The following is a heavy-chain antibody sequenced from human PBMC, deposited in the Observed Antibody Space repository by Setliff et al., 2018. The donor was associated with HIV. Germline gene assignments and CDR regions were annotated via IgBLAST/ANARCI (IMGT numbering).Heavy chain of an antibody. J-gene: IGHJ4*02. CDR1: GGSASNSRYY. CDR3: ARVETTVTSRLDY. D-gene: IGHD4-17*01. Sequence: PSETLSLTCTVSGGSASNSRYYWAWIRQPPGKGLEYIGSIHYNEKAYYNPSLKSRVTISIDTSKNQFSLNLTSVTAADTAVYFCARVETTVTSRLDYWGQGTLVTVSS. CDR2: IHYNEKA. V-gene: IGHV4-39*01.